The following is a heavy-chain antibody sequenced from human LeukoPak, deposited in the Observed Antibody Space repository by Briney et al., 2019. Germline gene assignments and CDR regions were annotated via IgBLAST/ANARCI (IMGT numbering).Heavy chain of an antibody. Sequence: GGSLRLSCAASGFTFSSYAMSWVRQAPGKGLEWVSGISGSDNNTYYPDSVKGRFTISRDNSKNTLYLQMNSLRAEDTAVYYCAKWLVGVVPAAGYYWGQGTLVTVSS. CDR2: ISGSDNNT. CDR3: AKWLVGVVPAAGYY. D-gene: IGHD2-2*01. V-gene: IGHV3-23*01. J-gene: IGHJ4*02. CDR1: GFTFSSYA.